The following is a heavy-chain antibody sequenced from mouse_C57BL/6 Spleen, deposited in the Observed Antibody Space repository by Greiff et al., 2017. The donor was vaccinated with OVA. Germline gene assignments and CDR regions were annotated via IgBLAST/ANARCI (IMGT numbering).Heavy chain of an antibody. J-gene: IGHJ2*01. V-gene: IGHV5-9-1*02. Sequence: EVKLVESGEGLVKPGGSLKLSCEASGFTFSSYAMSWVRQTPEKGLEWVAYISSGGVDINYADTVKGRFTISRDNARNILYLQMSSLKSEDTAMYDCTRLEDDDVGDFDYWGQGTTLTVSS. CDR2: ISSGGVDI. CDR3: TRLEDDDVGDFDY. CDR1: GFTFSSYA. D-gene: IGHD2-4*01.